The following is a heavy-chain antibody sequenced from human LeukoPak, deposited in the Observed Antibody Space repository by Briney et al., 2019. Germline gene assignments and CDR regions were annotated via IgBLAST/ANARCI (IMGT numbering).Heavy chain of an antibody. CDR3: ARDGLDIVVVVAARLENWFDP. D-gene: IGHD2-15*01. CDR1: GYTFTGYY. J-gene: IGHJ5*02. Sequence: ASVKVSCKASGYTFTGYYMHWVRQAPGQGLEWMGWINPNSGGTNYAQKFQGRVTMTGDTSISTAYMELSRLRSDDTAVYYCARDGLDIVVVVAARLENWFDPWGQGTLVTVSS. CDR2: INPNSGGT. V-gene: IGHV1-2*02.